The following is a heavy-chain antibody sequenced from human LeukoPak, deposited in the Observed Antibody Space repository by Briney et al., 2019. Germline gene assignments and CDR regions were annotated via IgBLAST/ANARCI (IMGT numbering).Heavy chain of an antibody. CDR3: AKDLKFSSGPRAFDI. D-gene: IGHD6-19*01. Sequence: QPGGSLRLSCAGSGFTFSSYAMNWVRQAPGKGLEWVSAISGSGGSTYYADSVKGRFTVSRDNSKNTLYLQMNSLRGEDTAVYYCAKDLKFSSGPRAFDIWGQGTMVTVSS. V-gene: IGHV3-23*01. CDR1: GFTFSSYA. J-gene: IGHJ3*02. CDR2: ISGSGGST.